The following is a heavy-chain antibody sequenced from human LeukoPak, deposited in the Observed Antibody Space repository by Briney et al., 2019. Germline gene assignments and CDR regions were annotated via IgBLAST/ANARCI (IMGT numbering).Heavy chain of an antibody. Sequence: PSETLSLTCTVSGGSISSYYWSWIRQPPGKGLEWIGYIYYSGSTNYNPSLKSRVTISVDTSKNQFSLKLSSVTAADTAVYYCARAGTIFGVVIDAFDVWGQGTMVTVSS. V-gene: IGHV4-59*08. CDR2: IYYSGST. CDR1: GGSISSYY. D-gene: IGHD3-3*01. J-gene: IGHJ3*01. CDR3: ARAGTIFGVVIDAFDV.